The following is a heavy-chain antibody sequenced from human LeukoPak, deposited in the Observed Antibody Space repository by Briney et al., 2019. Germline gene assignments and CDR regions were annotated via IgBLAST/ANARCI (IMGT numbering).Heavy chain of an antibody. CDR3: ARDARIQHYYFDY. CDR1: GFTFSSYG. D-gene: IGHD5-18*01. CDR2: IWYDGDNK. Sequence: PGGSLRLSCAASGFTFSSYGMHWVRQAPGKGLEWVAVIWYDGDNKYYADSVKGRFTISRDNSKNTLHVQMNSLRAEDTAVYYCARDARIQHYYFDYWGQGTLVTVSS. J-gene: IGHJ4*02. V-gene: IGHV3-33*01.